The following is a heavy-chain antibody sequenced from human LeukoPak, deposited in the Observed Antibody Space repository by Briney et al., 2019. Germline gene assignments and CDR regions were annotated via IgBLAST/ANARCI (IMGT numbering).Heavy chain of an antibody. CDR1: GFTFSTFP. CDR3: ATQSITLVVVISSFDY. V-gene: IGHV3-30*02. J-gene: IGHJ4*02. CDR2: IQDDGATT. D-gene: IGHD3-22*01. Sequence: GGSLRLSCAASGFTFSTFPMHWVRQAPGKGLEGVALIQDDGATTNYADSVRGRFTISRDNSKSTVYLQMNSLKPDDTAVYYCATQSITLVVVISSFDYWGQGSLVTVSS.